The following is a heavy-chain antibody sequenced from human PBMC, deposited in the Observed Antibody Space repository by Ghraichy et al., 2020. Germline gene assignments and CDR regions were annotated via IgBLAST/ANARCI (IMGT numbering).Heavy chain of an antibody. CDR1: GFTFSSYA. J-gene: IGHJ6*02. CDR3: EYGGLIYGMDV. Sequence: GESLNISCAASGFTFSSYAMSWVRQAPGKGLEWVSAISGSGGSTYYADSVKGRFTISRDNSKNTLYLQMNSLRAEDTAVYYCEYGGLIYGMDVWGQGTTVTVSS. V-gene: IGHV3-23*01. D-gene: IGHD4-23*01. CDR2: ISGSGGST.